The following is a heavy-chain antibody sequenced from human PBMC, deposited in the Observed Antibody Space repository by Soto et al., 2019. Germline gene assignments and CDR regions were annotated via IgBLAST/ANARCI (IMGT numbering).Heavy chain of an antibody. CDR2: ISGSGGST. CDR1: GFTFSSYA. V-gene: IGHV3-23*01. Sequence: EVQLLESGGGLVQPGGSLRLSCAASGFTFSSYAMSWVRQAPGKGLGWVSAISGSGGSTYYSDSVKGRFTISRDYSKNTVYRQRNSLRAEETAVYYCAKGMFGEYDFWSGYYGYWGQGTLVTVSS. CDR3: AKGMFGEYDFWSGYYGY. D-gene: IGHD3-3*01. J-gene: IGHJ4*02.